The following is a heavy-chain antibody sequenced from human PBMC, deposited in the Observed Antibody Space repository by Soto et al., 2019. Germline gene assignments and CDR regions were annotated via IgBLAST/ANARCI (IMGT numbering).Heavy chain of an antibody. CDR2: ISGNGGSI. D-gene: IGHD3-10*01. CDR3: ARDPGLPETDYFYSYSMDV. J-gene: IGHJ6*02. CDR1: GFTFGRYA. V-gene: IGHV3-23*01. Sequence: PGGSLRLSCAASGFTFGRYAMSWVRQAPGKGLEWVSTISGNGGSIYYADSVKGRFTISRDNSKNTLYLQMNSLRADDTAVYYCARDPGLPETDYFYSYSMDVWGQGTTVTVSS.